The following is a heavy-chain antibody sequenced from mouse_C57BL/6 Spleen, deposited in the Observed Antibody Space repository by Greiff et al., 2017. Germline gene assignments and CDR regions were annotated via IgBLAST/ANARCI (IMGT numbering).Heavy chain of an antibody. CDR3: ARWIMEDYDGGFAY. V-gene: IGHV1-39*01. Sequence: VQLKQSGPELVKPGASVKISCKASGYSFTDYNMNWVKQSNGKSLEWIGVINPNYGTTSYNQKFKGKATLTVDQSSSTAYMQLNSLTSEDSAVYYCARWIMEDYDGGFAYWGQGTLVTVSA. J-gene: IGHJ3*01. CDR2: INPNYGTT. CDR1: GYSFTDYN. D-gene: IGHD2-4*01.